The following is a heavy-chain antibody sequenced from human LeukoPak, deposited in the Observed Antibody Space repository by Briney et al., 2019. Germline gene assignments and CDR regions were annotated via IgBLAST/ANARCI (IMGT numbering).Heavy chain of an antibody. D-gene: IGHD1-26*01. CDR3: AKKWGVGTTTLDYFDY. J-gene: IGHJ4*02. Sequence: PGGSLRLSCAASGFTFSNYAMSWVRQAPGKGLEWVSGISGSGGSTYYADSVKGRFTVSRDNSKNTLYLQMNSLTDEDTAVYYCAKKWGVGTTTLDYFDYWGQGTLVTVPS. V-gene: IGHV3-23*01. CDR2: ISGSGGST. CDR1: GFTFSNYA.